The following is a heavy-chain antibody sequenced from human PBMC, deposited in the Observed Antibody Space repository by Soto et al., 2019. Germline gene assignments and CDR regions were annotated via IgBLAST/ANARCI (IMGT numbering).Heavy chain of an antibody. CDR2: ISGGSSYT. Sequence: QVQLVESGGGLVKPGGSLRLACAASGFSFGDSYMSWVRQAPGKGLEWLSYISGGSSYTNYAASVKGRFTISRDNAKRSLYLEMNSLRADVRAVYYCAITIVAASGYYFDHWGQGNLVTVSS. CDR1: GFSFGDSY. CDR3: AITIVAASGYYFDH. J-gene: IGHJ4*02. V-gene: IGHV3-11*06. D-gene: IGHD2-21*01.